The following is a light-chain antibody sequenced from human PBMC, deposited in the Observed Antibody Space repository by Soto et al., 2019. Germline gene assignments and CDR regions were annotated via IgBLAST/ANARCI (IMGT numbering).Light chain of an antibody. V-gene: IGLV2-14*01. J-gene: IGLJ3*02. CDR1: MRDVGAYNL. CDR2: EVR. Sequence: QSALTQPASVSGSAGQSITISCSGTMRDVGAYNLVSWYQQHPGTAPKLIIYEVRNRPSGISSRFSGSRSGNTASLTISGLQPEDEGDYYCSAYTDRRTLVFGGGTKLTVL. CDR3: SAYTDRRTLV.